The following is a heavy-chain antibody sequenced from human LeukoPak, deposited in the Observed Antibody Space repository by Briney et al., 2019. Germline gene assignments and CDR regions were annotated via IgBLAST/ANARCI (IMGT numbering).Heavy chain of an antibody. Sequence: SETLSLTCAVSGYSISSGYYWGWIRQPPGKGLEWIGSIYHRGRTYYNPSLKSRGTRSAGTSQNQFSRRLSSVTAVDTGVYYCARLDYYDSSGYSYAFDIWGQGTMVTVSS. V-gene: IGHV4-38-2*01. CDR2: IYHRGRT. J-gene: IGHJ3*02. CDR1: GYSISSGYY. CDR3: ARLDYYDSSGYSYAFDI. D-gene: IGHD3-22*01.